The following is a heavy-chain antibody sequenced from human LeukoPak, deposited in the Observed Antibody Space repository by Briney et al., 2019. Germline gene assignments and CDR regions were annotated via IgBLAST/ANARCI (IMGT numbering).Heavy chain of an antibody. CDR2: ISDDGSSE. CDR3: ARESYGSGHCAAFGI. CDR1: GFTFSSYW. J-gene: IGHJ3*02. D-gene: IGHD3-16*01. Sequence: PGRSLRLSCAASGFTFSSYWMTWVRQAPGKGLEWVAGISDDGSSEHYADSVKGRFTISRDNSDNTLYVQMNSLRVEDTAVYYCARESYGSGHCAAFGIWGQGTLVTVSS. V-gene: IGHV3-30*19.